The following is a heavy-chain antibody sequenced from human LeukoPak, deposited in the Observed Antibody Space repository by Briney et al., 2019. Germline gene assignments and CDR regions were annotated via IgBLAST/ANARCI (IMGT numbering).Heavy chain of an antibody. CDR3: ARMGGFLEWLFGYMDV. CDR1: GGSISSYY. J-gene: IGHJ6*03. V-gene: IGHV4-4*07. Sequence: KPSETLSLTCTVSGGSISSYYWSWIRQPAGKGLEWIGRIYTSGSTNYNPSLKSRVTMSVDTSKNQFSLKLSSVTAADTAVYYCARMGGFLEWLFGYMDVWGKGTTVTVSS. CDR2: IYTSGST. D-gene: IGHD3-3*01.